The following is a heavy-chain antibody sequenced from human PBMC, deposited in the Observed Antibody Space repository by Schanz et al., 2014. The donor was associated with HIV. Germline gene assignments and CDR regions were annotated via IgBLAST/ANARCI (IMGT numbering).Heavy chain of an antibody. J-gene: IGHJ3*02. CDR1: GFTFSNFA. D-gene: IGHD6-19*01. V-gene: IGHV3-33*01. Sequence: QVQLVESGGGVVQPGRSLRLSCAASGFTFSNFAMHWVRQAPGKGLEWAAVIWYDGSYKYYADSVKGRFTISRDNLKNTLYLQMNSLRAEDMAIYYCARSPDWAGTDAFDIWGQGTMVTVSS. CDR3: ARSPDWAGTDAFDI. CDR2: IWYDGSYK.